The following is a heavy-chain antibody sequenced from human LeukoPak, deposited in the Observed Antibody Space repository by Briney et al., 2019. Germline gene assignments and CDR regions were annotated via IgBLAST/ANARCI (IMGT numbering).Heavy chain of an antibody. J-gene: IGHJ4*02. V-gene: IGHV3-23*01. CDR1: GGSFSGYY. Sequence: ETLSLTCAVYGGSFSGYYWSWVRQAPGKGLEWVSAISGSGGSTYYADSVKGRFTISRDNSKNTLYLQMNSLRAEDTAVYYCAKRIPHYDFWSGSFDYWGRGTLVTVSS. CDR2: ISGSGGST. D-gene: IGHD3-3*01. CDR3: AKRIPHYDFWSGSFDY.